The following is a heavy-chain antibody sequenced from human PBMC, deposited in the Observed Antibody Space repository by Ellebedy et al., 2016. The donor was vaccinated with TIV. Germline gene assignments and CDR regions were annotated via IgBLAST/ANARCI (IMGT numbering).Heavy chain of an antibody. D-gene: IGHD3-22*01. CDR3: ARGHDSSGYYSTLYFDY. CDR2: INPSGGST. J-gene: IGHJ4*02. Sequence: ASVKVSXXASGYTFTSYYMHWVRQAPGQGLEWMGIINPSGGSTSYAQKFQGRVTMTRDTSTSTVYMELSSLRSEDTAVYYCARGHDSSGYYSTLYFDYWGQGTLVTVSS. V-gene: IGHV1-46*03. CDR1: GYTFTSYY.